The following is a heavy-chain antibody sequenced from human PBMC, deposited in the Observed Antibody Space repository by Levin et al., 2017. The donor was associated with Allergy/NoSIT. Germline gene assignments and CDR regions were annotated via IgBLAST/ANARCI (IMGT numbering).Heavy chain of an antibody. V-gene: IGHV3-23*01. Sequence: GESLKISCAASGFTFSSYAMSWVRQAPGKGLEWVSAISGSGGSTYYADSVKGRFTISRDNSKNTLYLQMNSLRAEDTAVYYCAKVGRITMIVVALGAFDIWGQGTMVTVSS. CDR1: GFTFSSYA. J-gene: IGHJ3*02. CDR2: ISGSGGST. D-gene: IGHD3-22*01. CDR3: AKVGRITMIVVALGAFDI.